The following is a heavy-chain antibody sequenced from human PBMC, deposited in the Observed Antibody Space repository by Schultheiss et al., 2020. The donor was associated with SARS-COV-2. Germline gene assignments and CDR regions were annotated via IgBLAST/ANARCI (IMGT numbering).Heavy chain of an antibody. Sequence: GESLKISCAASGFTFSSYGMHWVRQAPGKGLEWVAVISYDGSNKYYADSVKGRFTISRDNAKNSLYLQMNSLRAEDTAVYYCARRRNHYYMDVWGKGTTVTVSS. D-gene: IGHD1-14*01. CDR3: ARRRNHYYMDV. J-gene: IGHJ6*03. CDR1: GFTFSSYG. V-gene: IGHV3-30*03. CDR2: ISYDGSNK.